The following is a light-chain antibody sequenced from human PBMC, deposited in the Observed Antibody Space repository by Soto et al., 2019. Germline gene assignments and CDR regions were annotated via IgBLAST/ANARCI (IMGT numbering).Light chain of an antibody. CDR2: GAS. V-gene: IGKV3-15*01. CDR3: QQYNNWPRT. Sequence: EIVMTQFPATLSVSPGERATLSCRASQSVSSNLAWYQQKPGQAPRLLIYGASTRATGIPARFSGSGSGTEFTLTISSLQSEDFAVYYCQQYNNWPRTFGPGTKVDIK. J-gene: IGKJ1*01. CDR1: QSVSSN.